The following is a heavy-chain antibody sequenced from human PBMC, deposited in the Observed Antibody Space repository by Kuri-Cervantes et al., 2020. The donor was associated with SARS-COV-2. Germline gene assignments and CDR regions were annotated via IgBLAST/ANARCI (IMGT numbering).Heavy chain of an antibody. Sequence: GESLKISCAASGFTFSSYSMNWVRQAPGKGLEWVSSISSISSYIYYADSVKGRFTISRDNAKDSQYLQMNSLRAEDTAVYYCARDLAAAGMDIWGQGTTVTVSS. CDR1: GFTFSSYS. J-gene: IGHJ6*02. D-gene: IGHD6-13*01. CDR2: ISSISSYI. CDR3: ARDLAAAGMDI. V-gene: IGHV3-21*01.